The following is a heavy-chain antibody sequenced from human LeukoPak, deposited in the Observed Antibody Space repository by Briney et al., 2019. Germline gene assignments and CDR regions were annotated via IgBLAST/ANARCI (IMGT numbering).Heavy chain of an antibody. D-gene: IGHD6-6*01. V-gene: IGHV1-18*01. CDR1: GYTFTSYG. CDR2: ISAYNGNT. CDR3: ARGGLSIAARPNWFDP. J-gene: IGHJ5*02. Sequence: ASVKVSCKASGYTFTSYGISWVRQAPGQGLEWMGWISAYNGNTNYAQKLQGGVTMTTDTSTSTAYMELRSLRSDDTAVYYCARGGLSIAARPNWFDPWGQGTLITVSS.